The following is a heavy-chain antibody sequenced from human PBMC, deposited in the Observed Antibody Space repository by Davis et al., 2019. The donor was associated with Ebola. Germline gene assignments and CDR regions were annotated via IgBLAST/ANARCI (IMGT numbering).Heavy chain of an antibody. Sequence: SETLSLTCTVSGGSISSGTYYWGWVRQPPGKGLEWIGAIYHSGRSYYNPSLGSRVIISLDTTKNQFSLKLRSVTAADTAVYFCARLSGLYSSSSGALYFDLWGRGTLVSVSS. V-gene: IGHV4-39*07. CDR2: IYHSGRS. J-gene: IGHJ2*01. CDR3: ARLSGLYSSSSGALYFDL. CDR1: GGSISSGTYY. D-gene: IGHD6-6*01.